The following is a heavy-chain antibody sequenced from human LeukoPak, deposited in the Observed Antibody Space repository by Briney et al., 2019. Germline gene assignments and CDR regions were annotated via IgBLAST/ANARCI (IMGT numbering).Heavy chain of an antibody. V-gene: IGHV7-4-1*02. CDR2: INTNTGNP. Sequence: GASVKVSCKASGYTFTSYAMNWVRQTPGQGLEWMGWINTNTGNPTYAQGFTGRFVFSLDTSVSTAYLQISSLKAEDTAVYYCARVYYYDSSGYYEAFDIWGQGTMVTVSS. CDR3: ARVYYYDSSGYYEAFDI. J-gene: IGHJ3*02. CDR1: GYTFTSYA. D-gene: IGHD3-22*01.